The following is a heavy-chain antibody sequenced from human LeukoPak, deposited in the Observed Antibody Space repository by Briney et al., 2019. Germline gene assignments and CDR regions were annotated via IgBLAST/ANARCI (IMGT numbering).Heavy chain of an antibody. D-gene: IGHD6-13*01. J-gene: IGHJ4*02. CDR2: VYYSGST. Sequence: SETLSLTCAVSGGSIINYYWSWVRQPPGKGLEWVGYVYYSGSTNYNPSLKSRVTTSVDTSKNQFSLQRRSVTAADTAVYYCARGWGYSSWYFDYWGQGTLVTVSS. V-gene: IGHV4-59*01. CDR1: GGSIINYY. CDR3: ARGWGYSSWYFDY.